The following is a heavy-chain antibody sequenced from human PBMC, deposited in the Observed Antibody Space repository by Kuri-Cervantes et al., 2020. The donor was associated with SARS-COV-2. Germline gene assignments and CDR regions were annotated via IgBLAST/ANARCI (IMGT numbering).Heavy chain of an antibody. CDR3: ARQSVTIFGVVTTGDAFDI. Sequence: SETLSLTCTVSGGSISSSSYYWGWIRQPPGKGLEWIGSIYYSGSTYYNPSLNSRVTISVDTSKNQFSLKLSSVIAADTAVYYCARQSVTIFGVVTTGDAFDIWGQGTMVTVSS. V-gene: IGHV4-39*01. CDR1: GGSISSSSYY. CDR2: IYYSGST. D-gene: IGHD3-3*01. J-gene: IGHJ3*02.